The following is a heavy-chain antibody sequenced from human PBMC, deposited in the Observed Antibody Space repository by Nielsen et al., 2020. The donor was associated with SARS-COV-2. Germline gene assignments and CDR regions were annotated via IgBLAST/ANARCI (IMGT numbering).Heavy chain of an antibody. Sequence: GESLKISCGVSGFTFSNAWMSWVRQAPGKGLEWVGRIKSRPDGGTTDFAAPVKDRFTISRDDSKNTLYLQMNSLKTEDTAFYYCTTDPAPRGSGYWGQGTHVTVSS. D-gene: IGHD3-10*01. J-gene: IGHJ4*02. V-gene: IGHV3-15*01. CDR1: GFTFSNAW. CDR3: TTDPAPRGSGY. CDR2: IKSRPDGGTT.